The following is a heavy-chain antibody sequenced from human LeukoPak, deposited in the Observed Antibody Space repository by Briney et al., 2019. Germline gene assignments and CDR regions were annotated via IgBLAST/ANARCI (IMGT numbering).Heavy chain of an antibody. CDR3: ASGSGSSVAHNSRFFDY. Sequence: PGGSLRLSCAASGFTFSTYAMNWVRQAPGKGLEWVSYISSSGSTIYYADSVKGRFTISRDNAKNSLYLQMNSLRAEDTAVYYCASGSGSSVAHNSRFFDYWGQGTLVTVSS. D-gene: IGHD3-22*01. V-gene: IGHV3-48*04. J-gene: IGHJ4*02. CDR2: ISSSGSTI. CDR1: GFTFSTYA.